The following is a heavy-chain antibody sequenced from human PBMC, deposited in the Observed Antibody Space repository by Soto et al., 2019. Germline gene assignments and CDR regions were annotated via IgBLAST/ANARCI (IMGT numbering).Heavy chain of an antibody. CDR3: ARHGRLGELGKDV. CDR2: IYYTGNT. Sequence: SETLALTCTVSGDSISRSRSSRYYWGWIRQTPGKGLEWIGHIYYTGNTYYNPSLKSRVTISVDTSKNQFSLKLTSVTAADMAVYYCARHGRLGELGKDVWGQGTTVTVSS. J-gene: IGHJ6*02. V-gene: IGHV4-39*01. D-gene: IGHD3-16*01. CDR1: GDSISRSRSSRYY.